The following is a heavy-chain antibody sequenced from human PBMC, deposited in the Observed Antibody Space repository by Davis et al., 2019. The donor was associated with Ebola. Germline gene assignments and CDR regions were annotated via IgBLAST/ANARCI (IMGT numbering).Heavy chain of an antibody. J-gene: IGHJ4*02. CDR1: GGSISSSSYY. V-gene: IGHV4-61*05. D-gene: IGHD3-22*01. CDR2: IYYSGST. CDR3: ARGYLKYYYDSSGLNY. Sequence: SETLSLTCTVSGGSISSSSYYWSWIRQPPGKGLEWIGYIYYSGSTNYNPSLKIRVTISVDTSKNQFSLKLSSVTAADTAVYYCARGYLKYYYDSSGLNYWGQGTLVTVSS.